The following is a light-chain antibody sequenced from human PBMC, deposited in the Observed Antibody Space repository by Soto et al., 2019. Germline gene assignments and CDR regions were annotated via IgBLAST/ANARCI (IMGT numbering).Light chain of an antibody. Sequence: QSALTQPASVSGSPGQSITISCIGSSSDVGSYNLVSWYQQYPGKAPKVLIYEGSKRPSGVSNRFSGSKSGNTASLTISGLQAEDEAVYYCCSYSDATSVVIGGGTQLTVL. CDR3: CSYSDATSVV. J-gene: IGLJ2*01. CDR2: EGS. V-gene: IGLV2-23*01. CDR1: SSDVGSYNL.